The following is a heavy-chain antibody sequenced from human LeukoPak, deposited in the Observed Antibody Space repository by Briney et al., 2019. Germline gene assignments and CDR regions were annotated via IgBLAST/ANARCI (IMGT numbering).Heavy chain of an antibody. V-gene: IGHV4-39*01. J-gene: IGHJ4*02. D-gene: IGHD3-10*01. CDR3: ARLRFGEDY. Sequence: SETLSLTCTVSGGSISSSSYYWGWIRQPPGKGLEWIGSIYYRGSTYYNPSLKSRVTISVDTSKNQFSLKLGSVTAADTAVYYCARLRFGEDYWGQGTLVTVSS. CDR1: GGSISSSSYY. CDR2: IYYRGST.